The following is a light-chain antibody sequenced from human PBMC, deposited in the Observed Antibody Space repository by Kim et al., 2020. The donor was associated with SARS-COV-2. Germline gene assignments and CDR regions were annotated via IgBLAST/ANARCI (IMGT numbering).Light chain of an antibody. CDR3: QQYNSYSIT. V-gene: IGKV1-5*01. CDR2: DAS. Sequence: SSLEYRSTTTGRASQSISSWLAWYQQKPGKAPKLLIYDASSLESGVPSRFSGSGSGTEFTLTISSLQPDDFATYYCQQYNSYSITFGQGTRLEIK. CDR1: QSISSW. J-gene: IGKJ5*01.